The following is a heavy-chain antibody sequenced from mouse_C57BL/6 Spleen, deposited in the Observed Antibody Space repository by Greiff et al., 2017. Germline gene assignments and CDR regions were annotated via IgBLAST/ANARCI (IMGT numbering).Heavy chain of an antibody. V-gene: IGHV1-15*01. D-gene: IGHD5-1-1*01. Sequence: QVHVKQSGAELVRPGASVTLSCKASGYTFTDYEMHWVKQTPVHGLEWIGAIDPETGGTAYNQKFKGKAILTADKSSSTAYMELRSLTSEDSAVYYCTRGGKYPFAYWGQGTLVTVSA. CDR2: IDPETGGT. J-gene: IGHJ3*01. CDR1: GYTFTDYE. CDR3: TRGGKYPFAY.